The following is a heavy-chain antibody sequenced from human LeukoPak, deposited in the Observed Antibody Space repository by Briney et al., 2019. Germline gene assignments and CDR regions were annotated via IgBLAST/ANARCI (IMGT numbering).Heavy chain of an antibody. D-gene: IGHD3-22*01. V-gene: IGHV1-69*04. CDR1: GGSFSSYV. CDR2: IIPVLSVS. CDR3: TREGVYAPDGSGYHRAAFDI. Sequence: RASVKVSCKASGGSFSSYVIAWVHQAPGQGLEWMGRIIPVLSVSNFAQKFRGRVTITADKSTNTAHMELSRLESGDTAIYYCTREGVYAPDGSGYHRAAFDIWGQGTVVIVSS. J-gene: IGHJ3*02.